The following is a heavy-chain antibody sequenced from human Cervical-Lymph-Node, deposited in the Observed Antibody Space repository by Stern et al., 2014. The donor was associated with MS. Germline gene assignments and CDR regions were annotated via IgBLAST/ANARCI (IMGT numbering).Heavy chain of an antibody. CDR2: ITNGGST. Sequence: EDQLVESGGGVIQPGGSLRLSCTASGFTVSRDYMTWVRQAPGQGLEWVSLITNGGSTFYTDSVKGRFTISRDDSKNTVYLHMTSLRAEDTAMYYCARDTSSPERSDWWGQGTLVTVSS. J-gene: IGHJ4*02. V-gene: IGHV3-53*01. CDR3: ARDTSSPERSDW. D-gene: IGHD1-1*01. CDR1: GFTVSRDY.